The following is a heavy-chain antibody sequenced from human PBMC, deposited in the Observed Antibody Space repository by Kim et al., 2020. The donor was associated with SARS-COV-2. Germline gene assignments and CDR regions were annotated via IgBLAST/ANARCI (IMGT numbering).Heavy chain of an antibody. V-gene: IGHV3-30-3*01. D-gene: IGHD3-22*01. Sequence: GGSLRLSCAAYGFTFSSYAMHWVRQAPGKGLKWVAVISYDGSNKYYADSVKGRFTISRDNSKNTLYLQMNSLRAEDTAVYYCARDTHWRGSSGYYYQTHYYYYGMDVWGQGTTVTVSS. CDR1: GFTFSSYA. CDR2: ISYDGSNK. CDR3: ARDTHWRGSSGYYYQTHYYYYGMDV. J-gene: IGHJ6*02.